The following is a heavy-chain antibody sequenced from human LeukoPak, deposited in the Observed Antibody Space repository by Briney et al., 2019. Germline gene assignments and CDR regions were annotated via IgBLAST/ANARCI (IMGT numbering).Heavy chain of an antibody. J-gene: IGHJ3*02. CDR2: IWYDGSNK. CDR3: ARDPPPVETYYYDSSGYYSAPYI. V-gene: IGHV3-33*01. D-gene: IGHD3-22*01. CDR1: GFTFSSYG. Sequence: GGSLRLSCAASGFTFSSYGMHWVRQAPGKGLGWVAVIWYDGSNKYYADSVKGRFTISRDNSKNTLYLQMNSLRAEDTAVYYCARDPPPVETYYYDSSGYYSAPYIWGQGTMVTVSS.